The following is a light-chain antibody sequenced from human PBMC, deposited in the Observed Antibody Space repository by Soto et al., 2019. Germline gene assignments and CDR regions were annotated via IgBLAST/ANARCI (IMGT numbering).Light chain of an antibody. J-gene: IGLJ3*02. CDR1: TSNIGSNT. CDR2: SND. CDR3: AIWDLTLSAWV. Sequence: SALTQPPSASGTPGQRVTISCSGTTSNIGSNTVSWYHHLPGTAPKLLIYSNDQRPSGVPDRFSGSKSGTSASLAISGLQSEDEADYYCAIWDLTLSAWVFGGGTQLTVL. V-gene: IGLV1-44*01.